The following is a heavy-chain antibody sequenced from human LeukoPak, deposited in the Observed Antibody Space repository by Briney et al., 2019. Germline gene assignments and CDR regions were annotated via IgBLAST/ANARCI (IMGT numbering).Heavy chain of an antibody. CDR3: ARAQYNWNDAPLWK. D-gene: IGHD1-20*01. CDR1: GFTVSSNY. Sequence: GGSLRLSCAASGFTVSSNYMSWVRQAPGKGLEWVSVIYSGGSTYYADSVKGRFTISRDNSKNTLYLQMNSLRAEDTAVYYCARAQYNWNDAPLWKWGQGTLVTVSS. J-gene: IGHJ4*02. CDR2: IYSGGST. V-gene: IGHV3-66*01.